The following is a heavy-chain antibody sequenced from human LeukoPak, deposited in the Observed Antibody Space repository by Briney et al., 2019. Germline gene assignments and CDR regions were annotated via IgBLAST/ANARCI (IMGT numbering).Heavy chain of an antibody. J-gene: IGHJ4*02. CDR3: ARVCPYSSGWYGGFDY. CDR2: INPNSGGT. Sequence: ASVKVSCKASVYTFTGYYMHWVRQAPGQGLEWMGWINPNSGGTNYAQKFQGRVTMTRDTSISTAYMELSRLRSDDTAVYYCARVCPYSSGWYGGFDYWGQGTLVTVSS. V-gene: IGHV1-2*02. CDR1: VYTFTGYY. D-gene: IGHD6-19*01.